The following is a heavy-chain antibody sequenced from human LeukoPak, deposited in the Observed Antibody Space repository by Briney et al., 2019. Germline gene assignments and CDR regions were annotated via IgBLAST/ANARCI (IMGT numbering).Heavy chain of an antibody. CDR2: IYSSGST. CDR3: ASQGAVTALFNY. CDR1: GASISSFY. V-gene: IGHV4-4*07. Sequence: SETLSLTCTVSGASISSFYWTWIRQPAGKGLEWIGLIYSSGSTNYNPSLKSRVTMSVDTSKNQFSLKLSSVTAADTAVYYCASQGAVTALFNYWGQGTLVTVSS. D-gene: IGHD2-21*02. J-gene: IGHJ4*02.